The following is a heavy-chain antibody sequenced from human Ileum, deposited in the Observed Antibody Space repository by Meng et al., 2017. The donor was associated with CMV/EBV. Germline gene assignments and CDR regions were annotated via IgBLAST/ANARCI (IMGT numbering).Heavy chain of an antibody. CDR3: ARGSWYYYYGMDV. CDR1: GFTFNSYG. Sequence: GESLKISCAASGFTFNSYGMTWVRQAPGKGLEWVSLIHSDGRTYHADSVKGRFIISRDNSKNTIYLQMNNLKTEDTAMYYCARGSWYYYYGMDVWGQGTTVTVSS. V-gene: IGHV3-53*01. J-gene: IGHJ6*02. CDR2: IHSDGRT.